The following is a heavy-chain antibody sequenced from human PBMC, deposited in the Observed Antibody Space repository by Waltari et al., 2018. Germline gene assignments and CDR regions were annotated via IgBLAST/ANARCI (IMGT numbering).Heavy chain of an antibody. CDR3: ARRPAAESVIY. J-gene: IGHJ4*02. Sequence: QLQLQESGPGLVKPSATLSLTCTVSGGSINSSSYYWAWIRQHPGKGLEWIGSIYYRGRTYYNPSLQSRVTIAIDTSKNQVFLSLTSVTATDTAFYCCARRPAAESVIYWGQGAQVTVSS. D-gene: IGHD6-13*01. CDR2: IYYRGRT. V-gene: IGHV4-39*01. CDR1: GGSINSSSYY.